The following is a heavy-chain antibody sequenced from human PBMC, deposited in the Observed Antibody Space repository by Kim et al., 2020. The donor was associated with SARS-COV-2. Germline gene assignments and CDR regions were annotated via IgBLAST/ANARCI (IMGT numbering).Heavy chain of an antibody. V-gene: IGHV4-59*01. D-gene: IGHD5-12*01. Sequence: NPSLNSRVTISVDTSKNQFSLKLSSVTAADTAVYYCAREYSGYDWGWFDPWGQGTLVTVSS. CDR3: AREYSGYDWGWFDP. J-gene: IGHJ5*02.